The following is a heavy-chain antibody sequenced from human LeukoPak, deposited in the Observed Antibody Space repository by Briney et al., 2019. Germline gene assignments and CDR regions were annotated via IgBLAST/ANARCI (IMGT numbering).Heavy chain of an antibody. Sequence: ASVKVSCKASGYTFTGYYMHWVRQAPGQGLEWMGWINPNSGGTNYAEKFQGRVTMTRDTSISPAYMELSRLRSDDTAVYYCATAYGSGTDFYYWGQGTLVTVSS. V-gene: IGHV1-2*02. CDR2: INPNSGGT. J-gene: IGHJ4*02. CDR3: ATAYGSGTDFYY. CDR1: GYTFTGYY. D-gene: IGHD3-10*01.